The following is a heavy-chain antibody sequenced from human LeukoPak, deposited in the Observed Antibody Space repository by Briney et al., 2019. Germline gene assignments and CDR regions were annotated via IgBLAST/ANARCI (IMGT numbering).Heavy chain of an antibody. V-gene: IGHV3-72*01. CDR3: ARTNPYDSGNYALDY. J-gene: IGHJ4*02. D-gene: IGHD3-10*01. CDR1: GFTFSDHY. Sequence: PGGSLRLSCAASGFTFSDHYMDWVRQAPGKGLEWVGRTRNNGNSYTTEYAASVKGRFTISRDDSKNSLYLQMNSLKTEDTAVYYCARTNPYDSGNYALDYWGQGTLLTVSS. CDR2: TRNNGNSYTT.